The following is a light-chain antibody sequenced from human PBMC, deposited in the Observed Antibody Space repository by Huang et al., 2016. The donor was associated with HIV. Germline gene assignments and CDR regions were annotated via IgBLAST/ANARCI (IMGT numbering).Light chain of an antibody. J-gene: IGKJ1*01. CDR2: AAS. V-gene: IGKV1-6*01. CDR1: QAIRND. CDR3: LQSYIYPRT. Sequence: AVQVTQSPSSLSASVRDRVTIPCRASQAIRNDLALFHQKPGQAPQLLIYAASTLQSGVPPRCNGGGSGTEFTLTIRGLQPEDFATYYCLQSYIYPRTFGQGTRVEVK.